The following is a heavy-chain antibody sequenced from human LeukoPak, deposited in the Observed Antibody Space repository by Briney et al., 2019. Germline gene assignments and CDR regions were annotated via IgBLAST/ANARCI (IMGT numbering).Heavy chain of an antibody. V-gene: IGHV4-4*07. D-gene: IGHD2-2*02. CDR1: GGSISSYY. CDR2: IYTSGST. J-gene: IGHJ6*03. Sequence: SETLSLTCTVSGGSISSYYWSWIRQPAGKGLEWIGSIYTSGSTNYNPSLKSRFTMSVDTSKNQFSLKLSSVTAADTAVYYCARHSYCSSTSCYSMDVWGKGTTVAVSS. CDR3: ARHSYCSSTSCYSMDV.